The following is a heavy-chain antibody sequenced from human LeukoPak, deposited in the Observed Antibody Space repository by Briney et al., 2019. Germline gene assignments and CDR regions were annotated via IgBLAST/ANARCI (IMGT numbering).Heavy chain of an antibody. Sequence: GGSLRLSCAASGFTFSSYAMHWVRQAPGKGLEWVAVISYDGSNKYYADSVKGRFTISRDNSKNTLYLQMNSLRAEDTAVYYCAKDQSPIAVAGTLNYWGQGTLVTVSS. CDR1: GFTFSSYA. D-gene: IGHD6-19*01. CDR2: ISYDGSNK. CDR3: AKDQSPIAVAGTLNY. J-gene: IGHJ4*02. V-gene: IGHV3-30-3*01.